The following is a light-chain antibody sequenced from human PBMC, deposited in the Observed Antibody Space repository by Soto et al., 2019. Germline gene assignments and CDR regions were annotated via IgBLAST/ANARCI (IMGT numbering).Light chain of an antibody. CDR1: SSDDGGYDY. Sequence: QSALTQPASVSGSPGQSITISCTGISSDDGGYDYVSWYQQHPGKAPKLMIHEVTNRPSGVSPRFSGSKSGNTASLTISGLQAEDEADYYCSSYTSSTSRGVFGGGTKLTVL. J-gene: IGLJ3*02. CDR3: SSYTSSTSRGV. V-gene: IGLV2-14*01. CDR2: EVT.